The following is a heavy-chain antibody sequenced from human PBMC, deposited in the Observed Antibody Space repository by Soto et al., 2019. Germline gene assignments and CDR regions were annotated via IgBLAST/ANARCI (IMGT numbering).Heavy chain of an antibody. CDR1: GFTFSDSW. CDR2: INSDGTST. CDR3: ARDWSGTRNVAYYYYNMAV. D-gene: IGHD3-3*01. J-gene: IGHJ6*03. Sequence: EVQLVESGGGLVQPGGSLRLSCAASGFTFSDSWMHWVRQAPGKGLVWVSRINSDGTSTNYADSVKGRFTISRDNAKNTLYLQLNSLRAEDTGIYYCARDWSGTRNVAYYYYNMAVWGKGTTVSVSS. V-gene: IGHV3-74*01.